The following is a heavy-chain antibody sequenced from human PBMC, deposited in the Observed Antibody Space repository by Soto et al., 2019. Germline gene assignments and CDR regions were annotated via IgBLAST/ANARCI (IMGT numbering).Heavy chain of an antibody. V-gene: IGHV4-39*02. D-gene: IGHD2-15*01. CDR3: GRVVKGATRQTDFDS. J-gene: IGHJ5*01. Sequence: SETLSLTCAVSGVSIHNSHSFWGWIRQSPGKGLEFIGSVYYSGGAYYNPSLKSRVTISVDTSKNHFSLRVNSVTAADTAVYYCGRVVKGATRQTDFDSWGKGTLGTVSS. CDR1: GVSIHNSHSF. CDR2: VYYSGGA.